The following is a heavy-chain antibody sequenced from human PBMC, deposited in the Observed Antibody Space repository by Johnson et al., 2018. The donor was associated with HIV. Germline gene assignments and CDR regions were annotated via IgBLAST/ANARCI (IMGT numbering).Heavy chain of an antibody. CDR3: ARAYYDSGGYYPHAFHV. CDR2: IYSGGNR. D-gene: IGHD3-22*01. CDR1: GFAVSGNY. J-gene: IGHJ3*01. V-gene: IGHV3-53*01. Sequence: VQLVESGGGLIQPGGSLRLSCAASGFAVSGNYMSWVRQAPGKGLEWVSTIYSGGNRYYADSVKGRFTVSRDNSENTLYLQMNSLRAEDTAVYYCARAYYDSGGYYPHAFHVWGQGTMVTVSS.